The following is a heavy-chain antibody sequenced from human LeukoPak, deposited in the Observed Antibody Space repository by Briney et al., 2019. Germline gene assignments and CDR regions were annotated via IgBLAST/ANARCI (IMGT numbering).Heavy chain of an antibody. CDR1: GGSISSYY. CDR3: ARDCRISGYYYYTDAFDI. D-gene: IGHD3-22*01. Sequence: SETLSLTCTVSGGSISSYYWSWIRQPPGKGLEWVGYIYYSWSTNYNPSLKSRVAISVDTSKNQFSLKLTSVTAADTAMYYCARDCRISGYYYYTDAFDIWGQGTMVTVSS. V-gene: IGHV4-59*01. J-gene: IGHJ3*02. CDR2: IYYSWST.